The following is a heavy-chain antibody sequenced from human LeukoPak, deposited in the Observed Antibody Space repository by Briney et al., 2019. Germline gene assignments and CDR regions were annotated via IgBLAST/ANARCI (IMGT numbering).Heavy chain of an antibody. D-gene: IGHD3-3*01. CDR2: IYHSGST. CDR3: ARQGVLRFLEGLSDFDY. CDR1: GYSISSGYY. Sequence: SETLSLTCAVSGYSISSGYYRGWIRQPPGKGLEWNGSIYHSGSTYYNPSLKSRVTISVDTSKNQFSLRLSSVTAADTAVYYCARQGVLRFLEGLSDFDYWGQGTLVTVSS. J-gene: IGHJ4*02. V-gene: IGHV4-38-2*01.